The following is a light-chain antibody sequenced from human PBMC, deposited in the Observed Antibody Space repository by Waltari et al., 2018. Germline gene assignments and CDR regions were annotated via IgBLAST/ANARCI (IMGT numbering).Light chain of an antibody. Sequence: EIVLTQSPGTLSLSRVEGASLFCRASQSVNANSLAWYQQKPDQAPRLLIYGASTRATGIPDRFSGSGSGTDFTLTITRLEPEDFAVYFCHQYGNSPRTFGPGTKLDIK. CDR2: GAS. J-gene: IGKJ3*01. V-gene: IGKV3-20*01. CDR1: QSVNANS. CDR3: HQYGNSPRT.